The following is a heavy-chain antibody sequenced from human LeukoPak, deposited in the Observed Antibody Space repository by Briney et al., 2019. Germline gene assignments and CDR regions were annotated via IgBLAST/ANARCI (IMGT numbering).Heavy chain of an antibody. CDR2: INVGNGNP. V-gene: IGHV1-3*01. D-gene: IGHD1-20*01. CDR1: GYTFTNYA. J-gene: IGHJ4*02. CDR3: ATGITGTTEQFDY. Sequence: GASVKVSCKASGYTFTNYAIHWVRQAPGQRLEWMGWINVGNGNPKYSQKFQGRVTITRDTSASTAYMELSSLRSEDTAVYYCATGITGTTEQFDYWGQGTLVTVSS.